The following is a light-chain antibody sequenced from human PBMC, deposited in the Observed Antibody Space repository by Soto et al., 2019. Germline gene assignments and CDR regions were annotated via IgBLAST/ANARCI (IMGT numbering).Light chain of an antibody. CDR1: QSVSSSY. Sequence: EIVLTQSPGTLSLSPGERATLSCRASQSVSSSYLAWYQQKPGQTPRLLIYDTSSRATGIPDRFSGSGSGTDFTLTISRLEPEDFAVYYCQQYVSSQGTFGQGTKVEIK. CDR3: QQYVSSQGT. J-gene: IGKJ1*01. V-gene: IGKV3-20*01. CDR2: DTS.